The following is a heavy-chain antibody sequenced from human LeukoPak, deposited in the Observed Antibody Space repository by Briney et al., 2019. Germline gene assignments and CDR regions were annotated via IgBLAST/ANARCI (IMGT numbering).Heavy chain of an antibody. D-gene: IGHD3-16*01. Sequence: GGSLRLSCVGSGYTSIAYALTWARQAPGKGLEWVSGISGGGVTTYYADSVKGRFTISRDNSKNTLYLQMNSLRADDTAIYYCARNQQLGGHSYYYYGMDVWGQGTTVTVSS. CDR1: GYTSIAYA. V-gene: IGHV3-23*01. CDR3: ARNQQLGGHSYYYYGMDV. J-gene: IGHJ6*02. CDR2: ISGGGVTT.